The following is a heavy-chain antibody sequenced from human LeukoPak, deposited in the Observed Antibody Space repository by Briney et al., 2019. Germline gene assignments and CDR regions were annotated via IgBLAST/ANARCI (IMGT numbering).Heavy chain of an antibody. V-gene: IGHV3-43*02. J-gene: IGHJ3*02. CDR3: AKDVRVTRREGTSNEHLGVFDI. CDR1: GFTFEVYV. Sequence: GGSLRLSCGASGFTFEVYVMHWVRQAPGKGLEWVSLISGDGGTTFYADSVKGRFTISRDNSKNSLYLQMNSLRAEDTALYYCAKDVRVTRREGTSNEHLGVFDIWGRGTMVTVSS. D-gene: IGHD1-1*01. CDR2: ISGDGGTT.